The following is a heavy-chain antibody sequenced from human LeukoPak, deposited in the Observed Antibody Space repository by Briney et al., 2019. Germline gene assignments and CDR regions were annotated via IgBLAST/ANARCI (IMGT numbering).Heavy chain of an antibody. V-gene: IGHV4-61*01. D-gene: IGHD3-10*01. J-gene: IGHJ4*02. CDR3: ARSRNYYGSGDY. CDR1: GGSVSNGNYY. CDR2: IYYSGSA. Sequence: SETLSLTCTVSGGSVSNGNYYWSWLRQPPGKALEWIGYIYYSGSANYNPSLEGRVTISVDTSKNQFSVKLSSVTAADTAVYYCARSRNYYGSGDYWSQGTLVTVSS.